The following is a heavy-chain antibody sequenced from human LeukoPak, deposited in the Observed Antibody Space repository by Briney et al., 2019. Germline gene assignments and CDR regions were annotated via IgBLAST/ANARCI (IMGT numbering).Heavy chain of an antibody. D-gene: IGHD3-10*01. CDR2: IIPIFGTA. Sequence: SVKVSCRASGGTFSSYAISWVRQAPGQGLEWMGRIIPIFGTANYAQKFQGRVTITADKSTSTAYMELSSLRSEDTAVYYCATDRPPVRGVIFYFDYWGQGTLVTVSS. CDR3: ATDRPPVRGVIFYFDY. V-gene: IGHV1-69*06. J-gene: IGHJ4*02. CDR1: GGTFSSYA.